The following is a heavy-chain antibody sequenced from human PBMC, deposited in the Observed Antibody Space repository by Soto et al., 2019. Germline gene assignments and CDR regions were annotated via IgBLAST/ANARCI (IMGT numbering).Heavy chain of an antibody. Sequence: QVQLVQSGAEVKKPGSSVKVSCKASGGTFSSYTISWVRQAPGQGLEWMGRIIPILGIANYAQKFQGRVTITADKSTSTAYMELSSLRSEDTAVYYCARDRSQGSVSYLMGPYYYYGMDVWGQGTTVTVSS. CDR2: IIPILGIA. V-gene: IGHV1-69*08. D-gene: IGHD3-10*01. J-gene: IGHJ6*02. CDR3: ARDRSQGSVSYLMGPYYYYGMDV. CDR1: GGTFSSYT.